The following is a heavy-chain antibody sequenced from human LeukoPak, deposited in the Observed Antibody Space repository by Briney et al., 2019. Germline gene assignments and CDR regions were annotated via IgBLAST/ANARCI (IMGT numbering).Heavy chain of an antibody. J-gene: IGHJ4*02. CDR1: GFPFSSYS. CDR2: PSYDGSIK. V-gene: IGHV3-30*01. D-gene: IGHD2-15*01. CDR3: ARGVSPLYRIDY. Sequence: PGGSLRLSCAASGFPFSSYSFHWVRQAPGKGLEWVALPSYDGSIKHYADSVKGRFTLSRDNSKSTVYLQMDSLRADDTAVYYYARGVSPLYRIDYWAKGNLLRVP.